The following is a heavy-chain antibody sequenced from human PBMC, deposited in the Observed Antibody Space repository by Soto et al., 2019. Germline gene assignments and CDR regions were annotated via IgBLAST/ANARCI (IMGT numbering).Heavy chain of an antibody. V-gene: IGHV3-33*01. CDR2: IWYDGSNK. CDR1: GFTFSSYG. D-gene: IGHD2-2*02. CDR3: ARAGEDIVVVPAVIQLSYYYYGMDV. J-gene: IGHJ6*02. Sequence: PGGSLRLSCAASGFTFSSYGMHWVRQAPGKGLEWVAVIWYDGSNKYYADSVKGRFTISRDNSKNTLYLQMNSLRAEDTAVYYCARAGEDIVVVPAVIQLSYYYYGMDVWGQGTTVTVSS.